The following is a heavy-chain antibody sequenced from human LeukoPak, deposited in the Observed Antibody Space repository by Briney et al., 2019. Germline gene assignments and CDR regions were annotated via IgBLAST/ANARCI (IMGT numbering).Heavy chain of an antibody. CDR3: ARAIAVAYWFDP. CDR1: GGSISSYY. Sequence: SETLSLTCTVSGGSISSYYWSWLRQPPGKGLEWIGYIYYSGSTNYNPSLKSLSTISVDTSKNQFSLKLSSVTAADTAVYYCARAIAVAYWFDPWGQGTLVTVSS. V-gene: IGHV4-59*01. J-gene: IGHJ5*02. CDR2: IYYSGST. D-gene: IGHD6-19*01.